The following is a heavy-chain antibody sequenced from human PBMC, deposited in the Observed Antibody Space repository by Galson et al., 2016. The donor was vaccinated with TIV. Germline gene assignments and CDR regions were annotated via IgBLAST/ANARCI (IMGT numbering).Heavy chain of an antibody. CDR2: INVGNGDT. V-gene: IGHV1-3*01. J-gene: IGHJ4*01. CDR3: ARSDAISGYYYHFDY. D-gene: IGHD3-22*01. CDR1: GYTFENYA. Sequence: SVKVSCKASGYTFENYAIQWVRLAPGQRLEWMAWINVGNGDTKYSQKFQGTVTVTSDTSASTAYMKLSSLRSEDTAVYYCARSDAISGYYYHFDYWGHGTLVTVSS.